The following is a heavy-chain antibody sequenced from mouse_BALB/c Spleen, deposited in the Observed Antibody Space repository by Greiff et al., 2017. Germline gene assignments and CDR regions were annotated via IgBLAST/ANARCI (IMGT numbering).Heavy chain of an antibody. CDR1: GISITTGNYR. V-gene: IGHV3-5*02. Sequence: EVQLQESGPGLVKPSQTVSLTCTVTGISITTGNYRWSWIRQFPGNKLEWIGYIYYSGTITYNPSLTSRTTITRDTSKNQFFLEMNSLTAEDTATYYCARVVYYGNYEDYWGQGTTLTVSS. D-gene: IGHD2-1*01. J-gene: IGHJ2*01. CDR2: IYYSGTI. CDR3: ARVVYYGNYEDY.